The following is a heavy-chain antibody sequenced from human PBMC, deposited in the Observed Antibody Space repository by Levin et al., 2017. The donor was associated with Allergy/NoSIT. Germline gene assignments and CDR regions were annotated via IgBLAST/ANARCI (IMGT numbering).Heavy chain of an antibody. CDR2: ISSSDNII. Sequence: GGSLRLSCAASGFTFSDYYMTWIRQAPGKGLEWVSYISSSDNIIDYADSVKGRFTISRDNAKNSLYLQMNSLRADDTAVYYCARKDYNDFFFDYWGQGTLVTVSS. CDR3: ARKDYNDFFFDY. J-gene: IGHJ4*02. CDR1: GFTFSDYY. V-gene: IGHV3-11*01. D-gene: IGHD4-17*01.